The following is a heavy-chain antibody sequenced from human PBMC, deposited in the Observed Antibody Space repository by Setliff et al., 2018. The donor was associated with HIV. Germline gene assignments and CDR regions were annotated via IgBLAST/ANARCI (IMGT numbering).Heavy chain of an antibody. V-gene: IGHV3-53*01. CDR1: GFTVSSNY. J-gene: IGHJ4*02. CDR3: ATRVVVAATLAEYDY. CDR2: IYSGGST. Sequence: LRLSCAASGFTVSSNYMSWVRQAPGKGLEWVSVIYSGGSTYYADSVKGRFTISRDNAKNSLYLQMNSLRAEDTAVYYCATRVVVAATLAEYDYWGQGTLVTVSS. D-gene: IGHD2-15*01.